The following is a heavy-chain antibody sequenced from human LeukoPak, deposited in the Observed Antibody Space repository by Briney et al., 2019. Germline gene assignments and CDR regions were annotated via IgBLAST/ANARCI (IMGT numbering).Heavy chain of an antibody. CDR1: GFTFSSYA. D-gene: IGHD3-10*01. J-gene: IGHJ4*02. CDR3: AKLSLYYYGSGSFLYFDY. CDR2: ISGSGGST. Sequence: GGSLRLSCAASGFTFSSYAMSWVRQAPGKGLEWVSAISGSGGSTYYADSVKGRFTISRDNSKDTLYLQMNSLRAEDTAVYYCAKLSLYYYGSGSFLYFDYWGQGTLVTVSS. V-gene: IGHV3-23*01.